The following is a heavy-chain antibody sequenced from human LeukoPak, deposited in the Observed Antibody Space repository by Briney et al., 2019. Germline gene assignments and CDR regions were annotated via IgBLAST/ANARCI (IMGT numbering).Heavy chain of an antibody. Sequence: GASVKVSCKASGYTFIGYYMHWVRQAPGQGLEWMGRINPNSGGTNYSQKFQGRVTITRDTSASTAYMELSSLRSEDTAVYYCARDRAPFWRSYYYYYYGMDVWGQGTTVTVSS. V-gene: IGHV1-2*06. CDR2: INPNSGGT. CDR3: ARDRAPFWRSYYYYYYGMDV. J-gene: IGHJ6*02. D-gene: IGHD3-16*01. CDR1: GYTFIGYY.